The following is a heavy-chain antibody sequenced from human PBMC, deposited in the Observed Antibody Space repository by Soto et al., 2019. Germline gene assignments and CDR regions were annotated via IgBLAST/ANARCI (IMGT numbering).Heavy chain of an antibody. D-gene: IGHD2-15*01. V-gene: IGHV3-66*01. CDR2: IQSGGST. CDR1: GFTVCRNY. Sequence: GGSLRPSCSTSGFTVCRNYMRWVRQAPGEGLEWVAVIQSGGSTFDADSEKGRVTISRDNSKNTLYLQMNSLRVEDTAMYYCSWDDVHCSGGIVYGVPMDVWGRGTTVTVSS. CDR3: SWDDVHCSGGIVYGVPMDV. J-gene: IGHJ6*03.